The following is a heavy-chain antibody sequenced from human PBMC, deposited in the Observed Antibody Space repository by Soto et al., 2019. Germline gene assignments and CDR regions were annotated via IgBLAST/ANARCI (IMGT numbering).Heavy chain of an antibody. CDR3: ARERRGGNSYFIPAY. CDR2: ISYDGSNK. D-gene: IGHD2-21*02. V-gene: IGHV3-30-3*01. CDR1: GFTFSSYA. J-gene: IGHJ4*02. Sequence: GGSLRLSCAASGFTFSSYAMHWVRQAPGKGLEWVAVISYDGSNKYYADSVKGRFTISRDNSKNTLYLQMNSLRAEDTAVYYCARERRGGNSYFIPAYWGQGSLVTVSS.